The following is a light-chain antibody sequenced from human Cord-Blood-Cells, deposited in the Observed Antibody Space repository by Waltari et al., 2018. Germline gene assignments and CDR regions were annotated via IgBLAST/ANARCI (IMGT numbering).Light chain of an antibody. CDR3: QQYDNLPT. CDR1: QDISNY. J-gene: IGKJ5*01. Sequence: EIQMTHSPYSLSASVGDRVTITCQASQDISNYLNWYQQKPGKAPKLLIYDASNLETGVPSRFSGSGSGTDFTFTISSLQPEDIATYYCQQYDNLPTFGQGTRLEIK. V-gene: IGKV1-33*01. CDR2: DAS.